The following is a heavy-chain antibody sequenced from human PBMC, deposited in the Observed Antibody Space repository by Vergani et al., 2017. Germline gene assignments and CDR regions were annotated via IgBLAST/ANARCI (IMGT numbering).Heavy chain of an antibody. CDR2: IYYSGST. CDR3: ARDSTHCSSTSCYDWFDP. Sequence: QLQLQESGPGLVKPSETLSLTCTVSGGSISSSSYYWGWIRQPPGKGLEWIGSIYYSGSTYYNPSLKSRVTISVDTSKNQFSLKLSSVTAADTAVYYCARDSTHCSSTSCYDWFDPWGQGTLVTVSS. V-gene: IGHV4-39*07. J-gene: IGHJ5*02. D-gene: IGHD2-2*01. CDR1: GGSISSSSYY.